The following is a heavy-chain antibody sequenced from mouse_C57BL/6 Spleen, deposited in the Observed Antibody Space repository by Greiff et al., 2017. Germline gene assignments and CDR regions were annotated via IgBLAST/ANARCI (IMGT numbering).Heavy chain of an antibody. Sequence: EVQLQQSGPELVKPGASVKISCKASGYTFTDYYMNWVKQSHGKSLEWIGDINPNNGGTSYNQKFKGKATLTVDKSSSTAYMELRSLTSEDSAVYYCARQGDYGSSHWYFDVWGTGTTVTVSS. V-gene: IGHV1-26*01. J-gene: IGHJ1*03. CDR3: ARQGDYGSSHWYFDV. CDR1: GYTFTDYY. CDR2: INPNNGGT. D-gene: IGHD1-1*01.